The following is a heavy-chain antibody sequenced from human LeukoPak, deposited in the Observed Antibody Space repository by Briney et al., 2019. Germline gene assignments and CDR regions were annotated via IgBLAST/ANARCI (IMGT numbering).Heavy chain of an antibody. J-gene: IGHJ4*02. CDR2: ISGYNGDS. V-gene: IGHV1-18*01. CDR3: ARVRWSGVVVVVTPFDF. D-gene: IGHD3-22*01. CDR1: GYTFTSYG. Sequence: ASVKVSCKASGYTFTSYGISWVRQAPGQGLEWMGWISGYNGDSKYAQKVQDRVTMTIDTSTSKSFMELRSLKSDDTAVYYCARVRWSGVVVVVTPFDFWGQGTPVTVSS.